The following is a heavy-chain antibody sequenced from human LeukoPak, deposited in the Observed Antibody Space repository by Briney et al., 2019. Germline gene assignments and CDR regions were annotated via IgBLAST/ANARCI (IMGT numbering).Heavy chain of an antibody. Sequence: SQXLSLTCTVSGGSISSGSYYWSWVRQPAGKGLEWIGRIYTSGSTNYNPSLKSRVTISVDTSKNQFSLKLSSVTAADTAVYYCARTGRGYSGYDLLFDYWGQGTLVTVSS. CDR3: ARTGRGYSGYDLLFDY. CDR2: IYTSGST. J-gene: IGHJ4*02. V-gene: IGHV4-61*02. CDR1: GGSISSGSYY. D-gene: IGHD5-12*01.